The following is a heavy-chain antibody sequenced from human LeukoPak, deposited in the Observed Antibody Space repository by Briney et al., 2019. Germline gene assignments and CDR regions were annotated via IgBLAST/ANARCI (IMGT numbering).Heavy chain of an antibody. CDR2: IIPIFGTA. Sequence: GASVKVSCKASGGTSSSYAISWVRQAPGQGLEWMGGIIPIFGTANYAQKFQGRVTTTADKSTSTAYMELSSLRSEDTAVYYCARSRITMVRERSLPRSAFDIWGQGTMVTVSS. V-gene: IGHV1-69*06. CDR3: ARSRITMVRERSLPRSAFDI. J-gene: IGHJ3*02. D-gene: IGHD3-10*01. CDR1: GGTSSSYA.